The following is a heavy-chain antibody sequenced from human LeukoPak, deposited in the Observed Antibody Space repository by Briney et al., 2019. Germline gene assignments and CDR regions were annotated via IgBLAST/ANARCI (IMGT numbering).Heavy chain of an antibody. V-gene: IGHV3-30-3*01. Sequence: GRSLRLSCAASGFTFSSFAMHWVRQAPGKGLEWVAVISYDANKKYYADSVKGRFTISRDNSKNTLDLQMNSLRGEETAVYYCARDDAGSYYVTDYWGQGTLVTVSS. J-gene: IGHJ4*02. CDR3: ARDDAGSYYVTDY. CDR1: GFTFSSFA. CDR2: ISYDANKK. D-gene: IGHD3-10*02.